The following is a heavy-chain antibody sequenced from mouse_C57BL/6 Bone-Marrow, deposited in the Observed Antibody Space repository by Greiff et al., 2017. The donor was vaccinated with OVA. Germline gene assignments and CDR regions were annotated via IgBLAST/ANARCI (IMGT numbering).Heavy chain of an antibody. CDR2: ISSGSSTI. CDR1: GFTFSDYG. D-gene: IGHD2-1*01. J-gene: IGHJ2*01. Sequence: EVMLVESGGGLVKPGGSLKLSCAASGFTFSDYGMHWVRQAPEKGLEWVAYISSGSSTIYYADTVKGRFTISRDNAKNTLFLQMTSLRSEDTAMYYGAIYYGNYVDFDYWGQGTTLTVSS. CDR3: AIYYGNYVDFDY. V-gene: IGHV5-17*01.